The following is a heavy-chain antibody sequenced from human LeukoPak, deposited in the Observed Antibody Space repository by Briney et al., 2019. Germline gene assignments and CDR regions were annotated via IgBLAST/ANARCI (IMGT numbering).Heavy chain of an antibody. CDR3: TTDPRN. Sequence: GGSLRLSCAASGFTFSNAWMSWVRQSPGKGLEWIGRIKSKRDGRTTDYAAPVKGRFTISRDDSKNTLYLQMNSLKAEDTAVYYCTTDPRNWGQGTLVTVSS. V-gene: IGHV3-15*01. J-gene: IGHJ4*02. CDR2: IKSKRDGRTT. CDR1: GFTFSNAW.